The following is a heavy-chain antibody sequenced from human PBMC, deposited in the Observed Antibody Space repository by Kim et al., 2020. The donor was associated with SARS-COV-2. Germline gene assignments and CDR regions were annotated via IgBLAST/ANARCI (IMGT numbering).Heavy chain of an antibody. CDR2: INHSGST. CDR3: ARRKGVYYYGSGSYYNPLDY. J-gene: IGHJ4*02. CDR1: GGSFSGYY. V-gene: IGHV4-34*01. D-gene: IGHD3-10*01. Sequence: SETLSLTCAVYGGSFSGYYWSWIRQPPGKGLEWIGEINHSGSTNYNPSLKSRVTISVDTSKNQFSLKLSSVTAADTAVYYCARRKGVYYYGSGSYYNPLDYWGQGTLVTVSS.